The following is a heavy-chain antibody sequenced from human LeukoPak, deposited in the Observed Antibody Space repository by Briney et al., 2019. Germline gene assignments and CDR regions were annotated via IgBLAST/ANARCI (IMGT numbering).Heavy chain of an antibody. CDR1: GFTFSSYS. J-gene: IGHJ6*02. D-gene: IGHD6-6*01. Sequence: GGSLRLSCAASGFTFSSYSMNWVRQAPGKGLEWVSSISSSSYIYYADSVKGRFTISRDNAKNSLYLQMNSLRAEDTAVYYCAREPVAPRPIYYYGMDVWGQGTTVTVSS. CDR2: ISSSSYI. CDR3: AREPVAPRPIYYYGMDV. V-gene: IGHV3-21*01.